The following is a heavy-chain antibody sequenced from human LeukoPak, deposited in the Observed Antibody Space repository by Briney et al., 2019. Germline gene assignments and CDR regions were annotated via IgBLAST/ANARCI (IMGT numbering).Heavy chain of an antibody. J-gene: IGHJ6*03. V-gene: IGHV1-8*03. CDR1: GYTFTSND. Sequence: GASVKVSCKASGYTFTSNDINWVRQATGQGLEWMGWVNPISGNTGYAQKFQGRVTITRNTAISTAYMELSSLRSEDTAVYYCARTQWLGSYYYYHMDVWGKGTTVTVSS. CDR3: ARTQWLGSYYYYHMDV. D-gene: IGHD6-19*01. CDR2: VNPISGNT.